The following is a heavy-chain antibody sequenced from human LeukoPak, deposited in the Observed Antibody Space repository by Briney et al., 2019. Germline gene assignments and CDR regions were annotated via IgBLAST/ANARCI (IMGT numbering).Heavy chain of an antibody. CDR2: IYYSGST. J-gene: IGHJ3*02. Sequence: SETLSLTCTVSGGSISSGDYYWSWIRQPPGKGLEWFGYIYYSGSTYYNPSLKSRVTISVDTSKNQFSLKLTSVTAADTALYYCARGANYGDYGLDAFDIWGQGTMVTVSS. D-gene: IGHD4-17*01. CDR1: GGSISSGDYY. V-gene: IGHV4-30-4*02. CDR3: ARGANYGDYGLDAFDI.